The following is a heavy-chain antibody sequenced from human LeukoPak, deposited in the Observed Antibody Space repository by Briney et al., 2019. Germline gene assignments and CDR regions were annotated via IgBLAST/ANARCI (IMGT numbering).Heavy chain of an antibody. CDR3: ARGYDSSGYYYSYYYYYYMDV. Sequence: ASVKVSCTASGYTFTSYDINWVRQATGQGLEWMGWMNPNSGNTGYAQKFQGRVTITRNTSISTAYMELSSLRSEDTAVYYCARGYDSSGYYYSYYYYYYMDVWGKGTTVTVSS. J-gene: IGHJ6*03. CDR2: MNPNSGNT. D-gene: IGHD3-22*01. CDR1: GYTFTSYD. V-gene: IGHV1-8*03.